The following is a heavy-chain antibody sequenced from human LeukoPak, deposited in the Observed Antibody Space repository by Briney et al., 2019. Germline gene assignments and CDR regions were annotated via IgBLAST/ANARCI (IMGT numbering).Heavy chain of an antibody. CDR2: ISYDGSNK. J-gene: IGHJ4*02. V-gene: IGHV3-30*18. Sequence: GGPLSLSCAASGFPFSSYGMLWLRDAPEKGLEGGADISYDGSNKYYADSVKGRLTISRDNSKNTLYLQMNSLRAEDTAVYYCAKDRLMIFYYFDHWGQGTLVTVSS. CDR1: GFPFSSYG. D-gene: IGHD3-9*01. CDR3: AKDRLMIFYYFDH.